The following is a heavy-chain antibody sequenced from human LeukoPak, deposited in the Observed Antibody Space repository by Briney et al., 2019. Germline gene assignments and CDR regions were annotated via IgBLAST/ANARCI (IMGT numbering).Heavy chain of an antibody. CDR1: GYTFTGYY. V-gene: IGHV1-2*02. J-gene: IGHJ3*02. CDR3: ARERGLGNAFDI. D-gene: IGHD7-27*01. CDR2: INPNSGGT. Sequence: ASVKVSCKASGYTFTGYYMHWVRQAPGQGLEWMGWINPNSGGTNYAQKFQGRVTMTRDTSISTAYMELSRLRSEDTAVYYCARERGLGNAFDIWGQGTMVTVSS.